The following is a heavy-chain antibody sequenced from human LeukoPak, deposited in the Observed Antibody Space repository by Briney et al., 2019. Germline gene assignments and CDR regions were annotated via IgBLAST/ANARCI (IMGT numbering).Heavy chain of an antibody. D-gene: IGHD4-17*01. CDR3: ARPLDYGDYL. V-gene: IGHV1-2*02. CDR1: GYTFTGYY. CDR2: INPNSGGT. Sequence: ASVTVSCKASGYTFTGYYMHWVRQAPGQGLEWMGWINPNSGGTNYAQKFQGRVTMTRDTSISTAYMELSRLRSDDTAVYYGARPLDYGDYLWGQGTLVTVSS. J-gene: IGHJ5*02.